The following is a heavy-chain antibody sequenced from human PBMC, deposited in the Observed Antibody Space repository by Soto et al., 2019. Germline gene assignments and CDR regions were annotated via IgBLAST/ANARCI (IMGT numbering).Heavy chain of an antibody. CDR2: ISGSGGST. V-gene: IGHV3-23*01. J-gene: IGHJ4*02. CDR1: GFTFSSYS. CDR3: AKRGSDPEPSWFIVAGTMDY. Sequence: PGGSLRLSCAASGFTFSSYSTNWVRQAPGKGLEWVSAISGSGGSTYYADSVKGRFTISRDNSKNTLYLQMNSLRAEDTAVYYCAKRGSDPEPSWFIVAGTMDYWGQGTLVTVSS. D-gene: IGHD6-19*01.